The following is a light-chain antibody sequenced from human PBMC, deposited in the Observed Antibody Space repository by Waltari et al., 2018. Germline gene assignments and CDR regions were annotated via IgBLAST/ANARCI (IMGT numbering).Light chain of an antibody. V-gene: IGLV1-44*01. J-gene: IGLJ2*01. CDR1: SSNIGGNT. Sequence: QSVLTQPPSASGTPGQRVTISCSGSSSNIGGNTVNWYQQLPGTAPQLLISSNNQRPSGVPARFSGSKSGNTAALTISGLQAEDEADYYCCSYAGSYVVFGGGTKLTVL. CDR2: SNN. CDR3: CSYAGSYVV.